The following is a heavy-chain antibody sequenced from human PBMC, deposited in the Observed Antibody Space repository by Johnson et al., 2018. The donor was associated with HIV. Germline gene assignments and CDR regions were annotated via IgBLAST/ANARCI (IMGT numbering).Heavy chain of an antibody. J-gene: IGHJ3*02. CDR3: ARKGDAFDI. CDR1: GFSFSRYW. V-gene: IGHV3-7*05. Sequence: VQLVESGGGLVQPGGSLRLSCVASGFSFSRYWMTWVRQAPGKGLEWVASIKQDGNEKYYVDSVKGRFTISRDNAKNSLHLQMNSLRADDTAVYYCARKGDAFDIWGQGTMVTVSS. CDR2: IKQDGNEK.